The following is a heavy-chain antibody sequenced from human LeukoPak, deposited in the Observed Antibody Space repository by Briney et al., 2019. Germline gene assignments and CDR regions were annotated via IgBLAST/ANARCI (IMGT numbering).Heavy chain of an antibody. Sequence: GGSLRLSCAASGFTFSNYEMHWVRQAPGKGLEWVSYISSSGSDIYYADSVKGRFTISRDNAKNSLYLHMNSLRAEDTAVYYCVTNFDPDVDWGQGTLVTVSS. J-gene: IGHJ4*02. D-gene: IGHD3-9*01. V-gene: IGHV3-48*03. CDR2: ISSSGSDI. CDR1: GFTFSNYE. CDR3: VTNFDPDVD.